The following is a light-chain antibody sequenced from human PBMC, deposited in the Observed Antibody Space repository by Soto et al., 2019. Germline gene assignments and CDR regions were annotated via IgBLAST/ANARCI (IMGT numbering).Light chain of an antibody. CDR1: QSVSHN. CDR2: GAS. V-gene: IGKV3-15*01. CDR3: EQYNSWPPLYT. J-gene: IGKJ2*01. Sequence: EIVMTQSPATLSVSPGEGATLSCRASQSVSHNLAWYQQKPGQAPRHLIYGASTRATGIPTRFSGSGSGTEFTLTISSLQSEDFAVYYCEQYNSWPPLYTFGQGTKLEIK.